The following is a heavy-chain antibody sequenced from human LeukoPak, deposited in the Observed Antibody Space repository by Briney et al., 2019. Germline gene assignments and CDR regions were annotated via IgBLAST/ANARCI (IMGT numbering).Heavy chain of an antibody. V-gene: IGHV3-23*01. CDR1: GITLSNYG. Sequence: SGGSLRLSCAVSGITLSNYGMSWVRQAPGKGLEWVAGISDSGGRTNYADSVKGRFTISRDNPKNTLYLQMNSLRAEDTAVYYCAKDGFLLALVSHWGQGTLVTVSS. CDR3: AKDGFLLALVSH. J-gene: IGHJ4*02. D-gene: IGHD3-10*01. CDR2: ISDSGGRT.